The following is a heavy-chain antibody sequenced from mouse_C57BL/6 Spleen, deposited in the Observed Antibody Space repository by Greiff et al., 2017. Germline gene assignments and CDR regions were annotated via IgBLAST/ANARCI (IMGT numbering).Heavy chain of an antibody. CDR3: ARGGDGNCFFAY. D-gene: IGHD2-1*01. J-gene: IGHJ3*01. V-gene: IGHV1-80*01. CDR1: GYAFSSYW. Sequence: QVQLQQSGAELVKPGASVKISCKASGYAFSSYWMNWVKQRPGKGLEWIGQIYPGDGDTNYNGKFKGKATLTADKSSSTAYMQLSSLTSEDSAVYFCARGGDGNCFFAYWGQGTLVTVSA. CDR2: IYPGDGDT.